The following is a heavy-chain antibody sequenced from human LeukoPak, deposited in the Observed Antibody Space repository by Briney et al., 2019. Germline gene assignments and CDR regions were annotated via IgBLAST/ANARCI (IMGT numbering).Heavy chain of an antibody. J-gene: IGHJ4*02. V-gene: IGHV1-18*01. CDR3: ARDFHSGSASSDY. CDR2: ISAYNGNT. Sequence: GASVQVSCKASGYTFTSYGISWVRQAPGHGLEWLGWISAYNGNTNYAQQLQGRVTMTTDTSTSTAYTELRILRSDDTAVYYCARDFHSGSASSDYWNQATLVTVPS. D-gene: IGHD1-26*01. CDR1: GYTFTSYG.